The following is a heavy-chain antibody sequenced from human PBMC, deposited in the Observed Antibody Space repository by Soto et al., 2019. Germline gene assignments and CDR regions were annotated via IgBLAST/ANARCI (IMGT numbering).Heavy chain of an antibody. J-gene: IGHJ5*02. Sequence: QLQLQESGSGLVKPSQTLSLTCSVSGASITSGSYSWSWVRRAPGKGLEWIGNIHVSGYTSFNPSLRGRVSMSVATSKNQFSLTLMSVTAADTAVYYCARGGALSPNGHVPLDPWGRGSLVTVSS. CDR2: IHVSGYT. CDR1: GASITSGSYS. V-gene: IGHV4-30-2*01. CDR3: ARGGALSPNGHVPLDP. D-gene: IGHD2-8*01.